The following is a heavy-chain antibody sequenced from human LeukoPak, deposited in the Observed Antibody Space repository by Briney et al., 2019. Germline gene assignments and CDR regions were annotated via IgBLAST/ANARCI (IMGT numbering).Heavy chain of an antibody. CDR1: GFTFSSYW. CDR3: ARALRSSSLAGRDY. Sequence: GGSLRLSCAASGFTFSSYWMSWVRQAPGKGLEWVANIKQGGSDKYYVDSVKGRFTISRDNAKNSLYLQMNSLRAEDTAVYYCARALRSSSLAGRDYWGQGTLVTVSS. J-gene: IGHJ4*02. V-gene: IGHV3-7*01. D-gene: IGHD2-15*01. CDR2: IKQGGSDK.